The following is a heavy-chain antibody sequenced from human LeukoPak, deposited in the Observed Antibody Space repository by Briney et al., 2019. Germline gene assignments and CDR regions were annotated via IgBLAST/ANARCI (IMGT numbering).Heavy chain of an antibody. CDR3: ARANSPGYSSSWYVDY. CDR2: IYYSGST. Sequence: SETLSLTCTVSGGSISSSSYYWGWIRQPPGKGLEWIGSIYYSGSTYYNPPLKSRVTISVDTSKNQFSLKLSSVTAADTAVYYCARANSPGYSSSWYVDYWGQGTLVTVSS. V-gene: IGHV4-39*07. J-gene: IGHJ4*02. D-gene: IGHD6-13*01. CDR1: GGSISSSSYY.